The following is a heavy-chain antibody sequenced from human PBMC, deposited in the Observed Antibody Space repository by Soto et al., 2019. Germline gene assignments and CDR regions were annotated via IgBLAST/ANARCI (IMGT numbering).Heavy chain of an antibody. Sequence: LRLSCAASGFTFSSYSMSWVRQAPWKGLEWVSSISSSSSYIYYADSVKGRFTISRDNAKNSLYLQMNSLRAEDTAVYYCARGGYCSSTSCYYGMDVWGQGTTVTVYS. J-gene: IGHJ6*02. CDR3: ARGGYCSSTSCYYGMDV. CDR2: ISSSSSYI. D-gene: IGHD2-2*01. V-gene: IGHV3-21*01. CDR1: GFTFSSYS.